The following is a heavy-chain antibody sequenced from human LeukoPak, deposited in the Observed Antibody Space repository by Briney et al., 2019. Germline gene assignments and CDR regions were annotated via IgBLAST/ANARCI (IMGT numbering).Heavy chain of an antibody. D-gene: IGHD3-10*01. CDR1: GGSFSGYY. J-gene: IGHJ4*02. CDR3: ARGGFRFRRYYFDY. Sequence: SETLSLTCAVYGGSFSGYYWSWIRQPPGKGLEWIGEINHSGSTNYNPSLKSRVTIPVDASKNQFSPKLSSVTAADTAVYYCARGGFRFRRYYFDYWGQGTLVTVSS. CDR2: INHSGST. V-gene: IGHV4-34*01.